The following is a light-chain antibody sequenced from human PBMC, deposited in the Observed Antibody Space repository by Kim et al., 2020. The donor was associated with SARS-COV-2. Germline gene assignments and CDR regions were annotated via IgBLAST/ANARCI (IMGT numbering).Light chain of an antibody. V-gene: IGLV3-1*01. CDR1: KLGDKY. Sequence: SYELTQPPSVSVSPGQTASITCSGDKLGDKYACWYQQKPGQSPVLVIYQDTKRPSGIPERFSGSNSGNTATLTISGTQAMDEADYYCQAWDISTVVVGGG. CDR3: QAWDISTVV. CDR2: QDT. J-gene: IGLJ2*01.